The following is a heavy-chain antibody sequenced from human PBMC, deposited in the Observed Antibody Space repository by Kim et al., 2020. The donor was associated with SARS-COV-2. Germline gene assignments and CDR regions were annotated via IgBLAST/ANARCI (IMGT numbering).Heavy chain of an antibody. J-gene: IGHJ4*02. Sequence: ASVKVSCKASGYILLPPSFDLVRPAPGQRPEWMGRINDVNDNTNYSWKFQGRVTITRDTSANTVYMELSSLRSEDTAVYYCARPFSDIINLRGVIDGDYWGQGTLVTVSS. CDR2: INDVNDNT. CDR3: ARPFSDIINLRGVIDGDY. D-gene: IGHD3-10*01. V-gene: IGHV1-3*01. CDR1: GYILLPPS.